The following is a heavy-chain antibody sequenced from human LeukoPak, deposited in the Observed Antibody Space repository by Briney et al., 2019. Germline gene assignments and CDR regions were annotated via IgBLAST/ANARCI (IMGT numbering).Heavy chain of an antibody. CDR1: GFTFINAW. V-gene: IGHV3-15*01. Sequence: GGSLRLTCAASGFTFINAWMSWVRHIPGKGLEWGGRVKSNTDGGTTDYAAPVKGRFTVSRDDSKNTLYLQMNSLRAEDTAVYYCTTAPYYWRSGSSYEDYWGQGTLVTVSS. J-gene: IGHJ4*02. CDR2: VKSNTDGGTT. CDR3: TTAPYYWRSGSSYEDY. D-gene: IGHD3-10*01.